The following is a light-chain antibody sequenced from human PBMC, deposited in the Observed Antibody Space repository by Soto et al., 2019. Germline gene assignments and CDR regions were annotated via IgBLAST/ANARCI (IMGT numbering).Light chain of an antibody. Sequence: QSALTQPASVSGSPGQSITISCTGTSSDVGGYNYVSWYQQHPGKAPKLMIYEVSNRPSGVSNRFSGSKSGNTASLPISGLQAEDEADYYCSSYTSSGTVVFGGGTKLTVL. CDR1: SSDVGGYNY. V-gene: IGLV2-14*01. J-gene: IGLJ2*01. CDR2: EVS. CDR3: SSYTSSGTVV.